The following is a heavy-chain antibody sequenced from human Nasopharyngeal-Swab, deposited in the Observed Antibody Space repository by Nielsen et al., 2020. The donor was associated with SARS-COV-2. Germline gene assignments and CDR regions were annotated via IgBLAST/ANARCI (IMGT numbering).Heavy chain of an antibody. CDR1: GFTFTSSA. V-gene: IGHV1-46*01. Sequence: ASVKVSCKASGFTFTSSAVHWVRQAPGQGLEWMGIINPSGGSTSYAQKFQGRVTMTRDTSTSTVYMELSSLRSEDTAVYYCARPPRRYGSGTHYYYYGMDVWGQGTTVTVSS. J-gene: IGHJ6*02. CDR3: ARPPRRYGSGTHYYYYGMDV. D-gene: IGHD3-10*01. CDR2: INPSGGST.